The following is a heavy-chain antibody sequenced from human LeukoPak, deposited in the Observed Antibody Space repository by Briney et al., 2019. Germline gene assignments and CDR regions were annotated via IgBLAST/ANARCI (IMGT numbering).Heavy chain of an antibody. V-gene: IGHV1-46*01. J-gene: IGHJ4*02. CDR3: ARPKYSSGWYFDY. CDR1: GYSFTSYY. CDR2: INPNGGST. Sequence: ASVKVSCKASGYSFTSYYMHWVRQAPGQGLEWMGIINPNGGSTSYAQKFQGRVTMTRDTSISTAYMELSRLRSDDTAVYYCARPKYSSGWYFDYWGQGTLVTVSS. D-gene: IGHD6-19*01.